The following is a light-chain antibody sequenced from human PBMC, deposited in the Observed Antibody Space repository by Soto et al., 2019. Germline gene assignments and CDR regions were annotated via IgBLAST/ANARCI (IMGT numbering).Light chain of an antibody. V-gene: IGLV2-23*02. CDR2: EVT. Sequence: QSAVTQPASVSGSPGQSVTISCSGSDIGNYNLVSWCQHLPGRAPKLLIFEVTMRPSGISDRFSGSKSASTASLTISGLQAEDEGDYYCASYAGSRTYVFGSGTKLTVL. CDR3: ASYAGSRTYV. J-gene: IGLJ1*01. CDR1: SDIGNYNL.